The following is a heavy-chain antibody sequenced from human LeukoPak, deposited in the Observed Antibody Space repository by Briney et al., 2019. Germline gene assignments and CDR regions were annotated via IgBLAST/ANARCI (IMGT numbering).Heavy chain of an antibody. CDR1: GYTFTEYY. Sequence: ASVKASCKASGYTFTEYYMHWVRQAPGQGLEWMGWINPNSGGANYAEKFQGRVTMTRDTSISTAYMELSRLRYDDTALYYCARGQSLNDYWGQGTLVTVSS. V-gene: IGHV1-2*02. CDR3: ARGQSLNDY. CDR2: INPNSGGA. J-gene: IGHJ4*02.